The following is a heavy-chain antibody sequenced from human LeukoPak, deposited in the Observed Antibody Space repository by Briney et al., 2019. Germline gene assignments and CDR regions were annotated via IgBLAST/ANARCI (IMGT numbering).Heavy chain of an antibody. CDR1: GYTFTSYD. J-gene: IGHJ5*02. CDR2: MNPNSGNT. V-gene: IGHV1-8*01. Sequence: ASVKVSCKASGYTFTSYDINWVRQATGQGLEWMGWMNPNSGNTGYAQKFQGRVTMTRNTSISTAYMELSSPRSEDTAVYYCARGRSLYYDSSGYYQNWFDPWGQGTLVTVSS. D-gene: IGHD3-22*01. CDR3: ARGRSLYYDSSGYYQNWFDP.